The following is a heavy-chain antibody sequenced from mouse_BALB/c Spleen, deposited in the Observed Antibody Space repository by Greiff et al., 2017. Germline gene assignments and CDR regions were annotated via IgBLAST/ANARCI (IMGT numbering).Heavy chain of an antibody. D-gene: IGHD2-2*01. CDR1: GFTFSDYY. CDR3: ARGSTMVIAY. V-gene: IGHV5-4*02. J-gene: IGHJ3*01. Sequence: EVKVVESGGGLVKPGGSLKLSCAASGFTFSDYYMYWVRQTPEKRLEWVATISDGGSYTYYPDSVKGRFTISRDNAKNNLYLQMSSLKSEDTAMYYCARGSTMVIAYWGQGTLVTVSA. CDR2: ISDGGSYT.